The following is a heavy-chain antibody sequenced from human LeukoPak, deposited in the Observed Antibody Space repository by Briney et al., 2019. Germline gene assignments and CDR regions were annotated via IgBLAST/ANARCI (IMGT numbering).Heavy chain of an antibody. J-gene: IGHJ4*02. CDR3: AKDYDSSGYTSFDY. V-gene: IGHV3-9*01. CDR2: ISWNGGTI. CDR1: GFTFDDYA. D-gene: IGHD3-22*01. Sequence: GGSLRLSCAASGFTFDDYAMHWVRQAPGRGLEWVSGISWNGGTIGYVDSVKGRFTISRDNAKNSLYLQMNSLRAEDTALYYCAKDYDSSGYTSFDYWGQGTLVTVSS.